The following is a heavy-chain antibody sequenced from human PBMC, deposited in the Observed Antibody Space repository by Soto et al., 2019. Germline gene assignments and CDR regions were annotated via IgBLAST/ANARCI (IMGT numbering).Heavy chain of an antibody. Sequence: QVQLQESGPRLVKPSGTLSLTFNVSGDSISSSHWWTWARQAPGMGLEWIGEVFHTGPTNYNPSLKSRVTISMDKSKNLFSLKITSVTAADTAVYYCARAPNYYYYMDVWGKGSTVTVSS. CDR2: VFHTGPT. CDR1: GDSISSSHW. V-gene: IGHV4-4*02. CDR3: ARAPNYYYYMDV. J-gene: IGHJ6*03.